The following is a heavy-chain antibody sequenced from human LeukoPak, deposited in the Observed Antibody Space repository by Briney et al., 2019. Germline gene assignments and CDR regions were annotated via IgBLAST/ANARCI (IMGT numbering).Heavy chain of an antibody. CDR3: ARDRSPLWFGEFETPYYYYGMDV. J-gene: IGHJ6*04. CDR1: GGTFSSYA. Sequence: GASVKVSCKASGGTFSSYAISWVRQAPGQGLEWMGGIIPILGTANYAQKFQGRVTITADKSTSTAYMELSSLRSEDTAVYYCARDRSPLWFGEFETPYYYYGMDVWGKGTTATVSS. CDR2: IIPILGTA. V-gene: IGHV1-69*10. D-gene: IGHD3-10*01.